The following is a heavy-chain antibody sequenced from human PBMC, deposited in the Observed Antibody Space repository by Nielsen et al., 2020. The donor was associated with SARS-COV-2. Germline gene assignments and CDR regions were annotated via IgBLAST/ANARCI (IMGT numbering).Heavy chain of an antibody. D-gene: IGHD3-22*01. Sequence: SETLSLTFALSGGSISSGGYSWSWIRQPPGKGLEWIGYIYHSGSTYYNPSLKSRVTISVDRSKNQFSLKLSSVTAADTAVYYCARGPGDSSGYEYYFDYWGQGTLVTVSS. CDR2: IYHSGST. V-gene: IGHV4-30-2*01. CDR1: GGSISSGGYS. J-gene: IGHJ4*02. CDR3: ARGPGDSSGYEYYFDY.